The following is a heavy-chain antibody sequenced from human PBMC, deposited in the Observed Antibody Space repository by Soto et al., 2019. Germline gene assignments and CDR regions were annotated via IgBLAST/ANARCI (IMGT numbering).Heavy chain of an antibody. V-gene: IGHV5-51*01. CDR1: GYSFSKYY. J-gene: IGHJ4*02. CDR3: ARHPADYYDSSGYYPYYFDY. CDR2: IYPDDSDT. D-gene: IGHD3-22*01. Sequence: GESLKISCKGSGYSFSKYYIGWVRQMPGKDLEWMAIIYPDDSDTRYSPSFQGQVTISADKSISTAYLQWSSLKASDTAMYYCARHPADYYDSSGYYPYYFDYWGQGTLVTVSS.